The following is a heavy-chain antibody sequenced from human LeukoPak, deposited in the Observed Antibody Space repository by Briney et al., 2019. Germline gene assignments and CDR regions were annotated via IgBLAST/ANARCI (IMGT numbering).Heavy chain of an antibody. V-gene: IGHV3-30*02. CDR3: AKDSDSSGYYQFQH. CDR2: IRYDGSNR. J-gene: IGHJ1*01. D-gene: IGHD3-22*01. Sequence: GGSLRLSCAASGFTFSSYAMHWVRQAPGKGLGWVAFIRYDGSNRYYADSVKGRFTISRDNSKNTLYLQMNSLRAEDTAVYYCAKDSDSSGYYQFQHWGQGTLVTVSS. CDR1: GFTFSSYA.